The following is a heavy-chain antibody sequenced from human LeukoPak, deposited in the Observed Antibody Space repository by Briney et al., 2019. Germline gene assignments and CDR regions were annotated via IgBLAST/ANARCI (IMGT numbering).Heavy chain of an antibody. CDR3: ARRGYSGYSPLDS. CDR2: IRPMNSDM. V-gene: IGHV5-51*01. Sequence: GESLKISCKGSGYNFNTYWVAWVRQLPGKGLEWMGIIRPMNSDMRYSPSFQGQVTISADRSINTAYLQWSSLTASDTAMYYCARRGYSGYSPLDSWGQGTLVTVSS. D-gene: IGHD5-12*01. J-gene: IGHJ4*02. CDR1: GYNFNTYW.